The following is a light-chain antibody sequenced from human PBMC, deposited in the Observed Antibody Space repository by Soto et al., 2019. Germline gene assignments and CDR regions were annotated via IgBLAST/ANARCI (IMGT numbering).Light chain of an antibody. J-gene: IGKJ1*01. CDR3: LQHNSSPWT. Sequence: DIQMTQSPSTLSESVGDRVTITCRASQSISNRLAWYQQRPGKAPKRLIYAASRLQSGVPSRFSGSGSGTEFTLTVSSLQPEDFGTYYCLQHNSSPWTFGQGTMVDI. CDR2: AAS. CDR1: QSISNR. V-gene: IGKV1-17*01.